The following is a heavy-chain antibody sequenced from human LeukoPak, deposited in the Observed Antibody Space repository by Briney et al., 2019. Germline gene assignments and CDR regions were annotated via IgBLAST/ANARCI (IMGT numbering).Heavy chain of an antibody. CDR2: INPNSGAT. J-gene: IGHJ5*02. CDR1: GYTLTGYY. Sequence: GASVKVSCKASGYTLTGYYMHWVRQAPGHGLEWMGWINPNSGATNYAQKFQGRVTMTRDTSVITAYMELSRLRSDDTAVYYCAREGPLRLPYFDPWGQGTLVIVSS. CDR3: AREGPLRLPYFDP. D-gene: IGHD5/OR15-5a*01. V-gene: IGHV1-2*02.